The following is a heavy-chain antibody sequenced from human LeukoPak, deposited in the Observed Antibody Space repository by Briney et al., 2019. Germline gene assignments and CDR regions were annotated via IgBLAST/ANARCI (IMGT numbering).Heavy chain of an antibody. Sequence: GGSLRLSCAASGFTVSSNYMSWVRQAPGKGLEWVSVIYSGGSTYYADSVKGGFTISRDNSKNTLYLQMNSLRAEDTAVYYCARDFSGYSGYVLDYWGQGTLVTVSS. CDR2: IYSGGST. CDR3: ARDFSGYSGYVLDY. CDR1: GFTVSSNY. D-gene: IGHD5-12*01. V-gene: IGHV3-66*01. J-gene: IGHJ4*02.